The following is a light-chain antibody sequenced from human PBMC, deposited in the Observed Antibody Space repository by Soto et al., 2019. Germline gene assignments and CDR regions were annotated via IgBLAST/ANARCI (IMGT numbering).Light chain of an antibody. J-gene: IGLJ3*02. Sequence: QSVLTQPPSVSGAPGQRVTISCTGSSSNIVAGYDVHWYQQLPGTAPKHLIYGNSNRPSGVPDRFSGSKSGTSASLAITGLQAEDEADYYCQSYDSSLSGWVFGGGTKLTVL. CDR2: GNS. CDR3: QSYDSSLSGWV. CDR1: SSNIVAGYD. V-gene: IGLV1-40*01.